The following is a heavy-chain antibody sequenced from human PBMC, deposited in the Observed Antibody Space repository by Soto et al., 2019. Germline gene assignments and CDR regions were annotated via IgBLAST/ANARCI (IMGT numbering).Heavy chain of an antibody. V-gene: IGHV4-30-2*01. CDR2: IYHSVST. CDR3: ARGPPFGY. J-gene: IGHJ4*02. Sequence: PSETLSLTCAVSGGSISSGGYSWSWIRQPPGKGLEWIGYIYHSVSTYYNPSLKSRVTISVDRSKNQFSLKLSSVTAADTAVYYCARGPPFGYWGQGTLVTLSS. CDR1: GGSISSGGYS.